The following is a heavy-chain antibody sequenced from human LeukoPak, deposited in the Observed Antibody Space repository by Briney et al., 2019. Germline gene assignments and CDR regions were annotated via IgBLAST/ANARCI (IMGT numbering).Heavy chain of an antibody. V-gene: IGHV3-7*01. D-gene: IGHD3-9*01. CDR2: IKQDGSEK. Sequence: GGSLRLSCAASGFTFSSYSMNWVRQAPGKGLEWVANIKQDGSEKYYVDSVKGRFTISRDNAKNSLYLQMNSLRAEDTAVYYCARDDTYYDILTGHYIGPPGYWGQGTLVTVSS. CDR3: ARDDTYYDILTGHYIGPPGY. J-gene: IGHJ4*02. CDR1: GFTFSSYS.